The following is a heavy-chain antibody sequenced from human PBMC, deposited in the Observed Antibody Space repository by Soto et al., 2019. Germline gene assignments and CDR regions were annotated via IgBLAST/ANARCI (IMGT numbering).Heavy chain of an antibody. CDR2: IERDDDDK. CDR3: ARSIRGPRRFNGMDV. D-gene: IGHD1-20*01. Sequence: GSGPTLVNPTETLTLTCTFSGFSLTSPGMCVSWIRQSPGKALEWLALIERDDDDKYYSTSLKTRLTISKDTRKNQVVMTMANMEPADTATYYCARSIRGPRRFNGMDVWGQGTTVTVSS. CDR1: GFSLTSPGMC. V-gene: IGHV2-70*13. J-gene: IGHJ6*02.